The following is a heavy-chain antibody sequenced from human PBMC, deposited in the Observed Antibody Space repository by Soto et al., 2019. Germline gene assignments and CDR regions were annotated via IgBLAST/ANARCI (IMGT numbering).Heavy chain of an antibody. CDR2: IYYSGST. Sequence: QLQLQESGPGLVKPSETLSLTCTVSGGSISSSSYYWGWIRQPPGKGLEWIGSIYYSGSTYYNQSLKRRVTISVDTSKNQFSLKLSSVTAADTAVYYCASRNDYGDYGGAMDYWGQGTLFTVSS. CDR3: ASRNDYGDYGGAMDY. J-gene: IGHJ4*02. D-gene: IGHD4-17*01. CDR1: GGSISSSSYY. V-gene: IGHV4-39*01.